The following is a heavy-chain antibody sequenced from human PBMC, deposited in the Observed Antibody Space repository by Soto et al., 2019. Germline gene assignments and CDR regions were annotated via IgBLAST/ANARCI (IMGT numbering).Heavy chain of an antibody. D-gene: IGHD6-13*01. J-gene: IGHJ3*02. Sequence: ASVKVSCKASGYTFTSYGISWVRQAPGQGLEWMGWISAYNGNTNYAQKLQGRVTMTTDTSTSTAYMELRSLRSDDTAVYYCASRPSSSWYEAFDIWGQGTMVTVSS. CDR2: ISAYNGNT. CDR1: GYTFTSYG. V-gene: IGHV1-18*04. CDR3: ASRPSSSWYEAFDI.